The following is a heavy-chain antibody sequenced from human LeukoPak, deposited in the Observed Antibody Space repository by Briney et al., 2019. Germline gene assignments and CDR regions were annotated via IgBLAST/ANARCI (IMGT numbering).Heavy chain of an antibody. CDR1: GGSISSYY. CDR2: IYTSGST. D-gene: IGHD6-13*01. CDR3: ASFSSSYAGDAFDI. J-gene: IGHJ3*02. Sequence: SETLSLTCTVSGGSISSYYWSWIRQPAGKGLEWIGRIYTSGSTNYNPSLKSRVTMSVDTSKNQFSLKLSSVTAADTAVYYCASFSSSYAGDAFDIWGQGTMVTASS. V-gene: IGHV4-4*07.